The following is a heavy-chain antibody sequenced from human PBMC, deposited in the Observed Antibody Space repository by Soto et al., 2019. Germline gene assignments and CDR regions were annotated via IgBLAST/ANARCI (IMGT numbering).Heavy chain of an antibody. J-gene: IGHJ4*02. Sequence: GGSLRLSCAASGFTFSNAWMNWVRQAPGKGLEWVGRIKSKTDGGTTDYAAPVKGRFTISRDDSKNTLFLQMSSLRVEDTAVYYCARDRLRLGELSLIGYFDYWGQGTLVTVSS. CDR3: ARDRLRLGELSLIGYFDY. V-gene: IGHV3-15*07. CDR2: IKSKTDGGTT. CDR1: GFTFSNAW. D-gene: IGHD3-16*02.